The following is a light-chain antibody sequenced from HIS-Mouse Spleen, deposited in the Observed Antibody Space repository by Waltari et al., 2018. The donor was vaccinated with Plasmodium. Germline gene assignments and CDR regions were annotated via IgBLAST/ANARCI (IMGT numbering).Light chain of an antibody. V-gene: IGLV2-23*03. CDR1: SSDVGSYNL. J-gene: IGLJ2*01. CDR2: EGS. CDR3: CSYAGSSTFVV. Sequence: QSALTQPASVSGSPGQSITISCTGTSSDVGSYNLVSWYQQHPGKAPKLMIYEGSKRPSVFSNLFSGSKSGNPASLTISGLQAEDEADYYCCSYAGSSTFVVFGGGTKLTVL.